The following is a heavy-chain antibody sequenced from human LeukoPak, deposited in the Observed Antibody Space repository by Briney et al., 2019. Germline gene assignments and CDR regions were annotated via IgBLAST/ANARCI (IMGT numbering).Heavy chain of an antibody. CDR1: GGSISSSNW. J-gene: IGHJ4*02. CDR2: IYHSGST. V-gene: IGHV4-4*02. CDR3: AREGTGSYGF. D-gene: IGHD1-26*01. Sequence: SETLSLICAVSGGSISSSNWWSWVRQPPGKGLEWIGEIYHSGSTNYNPSLKSRVTISVDKSNNQFSLKLSSVTAADTAVYYCAREGTGSYGFWGQGTLVTVSS.